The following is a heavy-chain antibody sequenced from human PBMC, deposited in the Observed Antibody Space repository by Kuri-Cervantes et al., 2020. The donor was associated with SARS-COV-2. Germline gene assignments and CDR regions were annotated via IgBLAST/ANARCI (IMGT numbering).Heavy chain of an antibody. D-gene: IGHD4-11*01. CDR1: GGSISSYY. CDR2: IYTSGST. CDR3: ARVRGFDSNYYYYYYMDV. V-gene: IGHV4-4*07. Sequence: GSLRLSCTVSGGSISSYYWSWIRQPAGKGLEWIGRIYTSGSTNYNPSLKSRVTMSVDTSKNQFSLKLSSVTAADTAVYYCARVRGFDSNYYYYYYMDVWGKGTTVTVSS. J-gene: IGHJ6*03.